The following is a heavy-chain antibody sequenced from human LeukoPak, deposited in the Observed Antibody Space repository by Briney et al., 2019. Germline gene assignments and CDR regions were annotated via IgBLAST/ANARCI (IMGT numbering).Heavy chain of an antibody. V-gene: IGHV4-39*01. CDR1: GGSISSSSYY. D-gene: IGHD2-2*01. CDR2: IYHSGST. J-gene: IGHJ4*02. CDR3: ARIYCSSTSCSYFDY. Sequence: SETLSLTCTVSGGSISSSSYYWGWIRQPPGKGLEWIGSIYHSGSTYYNPSLKSRVTISVDTSKNQFSLKLSSVTAADTAVYYCARIYCSSTSCSYFDYWGQGTLVTVSS.